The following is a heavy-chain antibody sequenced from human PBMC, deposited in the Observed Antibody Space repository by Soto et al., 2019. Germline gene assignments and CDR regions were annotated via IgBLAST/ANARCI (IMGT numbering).Heavy chain of an antibody. Sequence: SETLSLTCTVSGGSISSSSYYWGWIRQPPGKGLEWIGSIYYSGSTYYNPSLKSRVTISVDTSKNQFSLKLSSVTAADTAVYYCARLAHSRLYYDFWSGPNWFDPWGQGTLVTVSS. CDR1: GGSISSSSYY. CDR2: IYYSGST. V-gene: IGHV4-39*01. J-gene: IGHJ5*02. D-gene: IGHD3-3*01. CDR3: ARLAHSRLYYDFWSGPNWFDP.